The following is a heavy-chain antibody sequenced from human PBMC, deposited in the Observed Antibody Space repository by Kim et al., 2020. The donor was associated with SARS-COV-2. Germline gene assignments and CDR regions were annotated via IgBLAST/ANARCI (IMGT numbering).Heavy chain of an antibody. CDR3: ARAPGEVLWFGELSPRWFDP. J-gene: IGHJ5*02. V-gene: IGHV4-59*01. D-gene: IGHD3-10*01. Sequence: RVTISVDTSKNQFSLKLSSVTAADTAVYYCARAPGEVLWFGELSPRWFDPWGQGTLVTVSS.